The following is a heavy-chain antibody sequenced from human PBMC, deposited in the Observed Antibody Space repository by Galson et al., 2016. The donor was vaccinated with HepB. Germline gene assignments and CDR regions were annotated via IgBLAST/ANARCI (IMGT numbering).Heavy chain of an antibody. Sequence: SVKVSCKASGYTFTSYGFSWVRQAPGQGLEWMGWISANNGNINYAQKLQGRVTLTTDTSTRTAYMELRSLRSDDTAVYYCVRDQSGWLVGRGPSYFDDWGQGTTVTVSS. CDR1: GYTFTSYG. CDR3: VRDQSGWLVGRGPSYFDD. D-gene: IGHD6-19*01. CDR2: ISANNGNI. V-gene: IGHV1-18*01. J-gene: IGHJ4*03.